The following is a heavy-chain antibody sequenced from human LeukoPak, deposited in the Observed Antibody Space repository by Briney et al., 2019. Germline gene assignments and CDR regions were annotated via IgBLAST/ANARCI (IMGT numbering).Heavy chain of an antibody. CDR1: GFTFSRYT. CDR2: ITAGSTAI. J-gene: IGHJ4*02. Sequence: PGGSLRLSCAASGFTFSRYTMNWVRQAPGKGLEWVSSITAGSTAIYSADSVKGRFTISRDNAKNLLYLQMNSLRAEDTAVYYCARTYYDILTGYNPYFDYWGQGILVTVSS. V-gene: IGHV3-21*01. D-gene: IGHD3-9*01. CDR3: ARTYYDILTGYNPYFDY.